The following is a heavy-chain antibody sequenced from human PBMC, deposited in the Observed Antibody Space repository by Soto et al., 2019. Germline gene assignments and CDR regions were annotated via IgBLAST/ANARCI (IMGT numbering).Heavy chain of an antibody. D-gene: IGHD7-27*01. J-gene: IGHJ6*02. CDR1: GFTVEDYT. Sequence: PGGSLRLSCAASGFTVEDYTMHWVRQVPGKGLEWVSLISWDAGSTYYADSVKGRFTISRDNSKNSLSLQMNSLRTEDTALYYCASSEATWGSNYYGMDVWGQGTTVTVSS. V-gene: IGHV3-43*01. CDR3: ASSEATWGSNYYGMDV. CDR2: ISWDAGST.